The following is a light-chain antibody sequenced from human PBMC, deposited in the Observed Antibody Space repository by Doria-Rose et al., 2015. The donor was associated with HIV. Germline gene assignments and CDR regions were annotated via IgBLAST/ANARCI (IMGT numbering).Light chain of an antibody. CDR1: QSLLYTSKNY. V-gene: IGKV4-1*01. CDR2: WAA. CDR3: QQYYDTPS. J-gene: IGKJ3*01. Sequence: TQPPESLGMSLGERATLNCKSNQSLLYTSKNYLAWYQQKPGQHPKLLIYWAATRQSVVPARFSGSGSGTDFTLTISSLEAEDVAVYYCQQYYDTPSFGPGTTVDIK.